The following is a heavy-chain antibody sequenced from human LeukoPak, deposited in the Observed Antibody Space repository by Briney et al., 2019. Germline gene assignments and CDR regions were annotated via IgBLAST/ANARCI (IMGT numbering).Heavy chain of an antibody. CDR1: GGSISSYY. Sequence: PSETLSLTCTVSGGSISSYYWSWIRQPPGKGLEWIGYIYYSGSTNYNPSLKSRVTISVDTSKNQFSLKLSSVTAADTAVYYCARDLLWGNYYDSSGQGSWFDPWGQGTLVTVSS. CDR3: ARDLLWGNYYDSSGQGSWFDP. CDR2: IYYSGST. J-gene: IGHJ5*02. V-gene: IGHV4-59*01. D-gene: IGHD3-22*01.